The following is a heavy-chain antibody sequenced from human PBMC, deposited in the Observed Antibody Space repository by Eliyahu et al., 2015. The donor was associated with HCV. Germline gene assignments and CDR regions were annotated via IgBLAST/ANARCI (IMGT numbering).Heavy chain of an antibody. V-gene: IGHV3-30-3*01. CDR2: ISYDGSNK. CDR1: GFPFXSXA. Sequence: QVQLVESGGGVVQPGGSLXLSCAASGFPFXSXAMXWVRQAPGKGLEWVAVISYDGSNKYYAGSVKGRFTISRDSSKNTLYLQMNSLRADDTAVYYCARTQYCSSTTCRKGIDYWGQGTLVTVSS. D-gene: IGHD2-2*01. CDR3: ARTQYCSSTTCRKGIDY. J-gene: IGHJ4*02.